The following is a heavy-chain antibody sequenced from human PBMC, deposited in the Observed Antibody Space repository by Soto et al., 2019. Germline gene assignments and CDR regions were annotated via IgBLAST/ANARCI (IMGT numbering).Heavy chain of an antibody. Sequence: QVQLVQSGAEVKKPGPSVKVSCKASGGTFSSYAISWVRQAPGQGLEWMGGIIPIFGTANYAQKFQGRVTITADKSTSTAYMELSSLRSEDTAVYYCASTLVGYCSSTSCYDWFDPWGQGTLVTVSS. CDR2: IIPIFGTA. D-gene: IGHD2-2*01. V-gene: IGHV1-69*06. J-gene: IGHJ5*02. CDR3: ASTLVGYCSSTSCYDWFDP. CDR1: GGTFSSYA.